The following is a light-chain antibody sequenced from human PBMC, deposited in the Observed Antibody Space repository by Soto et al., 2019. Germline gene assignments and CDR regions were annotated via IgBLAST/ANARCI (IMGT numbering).Light chain of an antibody. Sequence: DIVLTQAPATLSLSPGERATLSCRARQVIRTSLAWYHQKPGQPPRLVVYDYTPRATGIPDRFSGSGSGTEFTLTINNLEPEDFAVYYCQQRNDWPPITFGQGTRLEIK. J-gene: IGKJ5*01. CDR2: DYT. V-gene: IGKV3-11*01. CDR1: QVIRTS. CDR3: QQRNDWPPIT.